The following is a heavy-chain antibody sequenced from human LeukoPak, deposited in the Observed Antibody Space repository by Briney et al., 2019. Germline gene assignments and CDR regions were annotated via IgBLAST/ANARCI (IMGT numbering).Heavy chain of an antibody. Sequence: SETLSLTCTVSGGSISSSSYYWGWIRQPPGKGLEWIGSIYYSGSTYYNPSLKSRVTISVDTSKNQFSLKLSSVTAADTAVYYRARHADSGSYPYYFDYWGQGTLVTVSS. CDR3: ARHADSGSYPYYFDY. J-gene: IGHJ4*02. V-gene: IGHV4-39*01. CDR1: GGSISSSSYY. CDR2: IYYSGST. D-gene: IGHD1-26*01.